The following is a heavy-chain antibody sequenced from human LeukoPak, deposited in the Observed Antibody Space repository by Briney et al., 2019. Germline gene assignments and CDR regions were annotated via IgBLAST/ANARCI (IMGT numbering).Heavy chain of an antibody. V-gene: IGHV4-34*01. J-gene: IGHJ4*02. Sequence: SETLSLTCAVYGGSFSGYYWSWIRQPPGKGLEWIGEINHSGSTNYNPSLKSRVTISVDTSKNQFSLKLSSVTAADTAVYYCASGPLSALPGYFDWLLLGYFDYWGQGTLVTVSS. D-gene: IGHD3-9*01. CDR1: GGSFSGYY. CDR2: INHSGST. CDR3: ASGPLSALPGYFDWLLLGYFDY.